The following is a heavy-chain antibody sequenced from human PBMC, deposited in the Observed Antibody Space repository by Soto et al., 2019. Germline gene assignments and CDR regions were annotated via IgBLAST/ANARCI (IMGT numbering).Heavy chain of an antibody. CDR1: GGSFSGYY. Sequence: SETLSLTCAVYGGSFSGYYWSWIRQPPGKGLEWIGEINHSGSTNYNPSLKSRVTISVDTSKNQFSLKLSSVTAADTAVYYCARVRYFDWYYYYYGMDVWGQGTTVTVSS. CDR2: INHSGST. CDR3: ARVRYFDWYYYYYGMDV. D-gene: IGHD3-9*01. J-gene: IGHJ6*02. V-gene: IGHV4-34*01.